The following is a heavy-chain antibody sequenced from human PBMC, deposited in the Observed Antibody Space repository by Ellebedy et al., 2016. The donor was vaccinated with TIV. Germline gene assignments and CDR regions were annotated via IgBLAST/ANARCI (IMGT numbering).Heavy chain of an antibody. J-gene: IGHJ2*01. CDR1: GFSISGHI. V-gene: IGHV3-21*06. CDR2: ITSGSDYK. Sequence: PGGSLRLSCEGSGFSISGHILDWVRQAPGKELEWVSAITSGSDYKYYGDSVKGRFTISRDNAKNSVYLEMNSLRAEDAGVYFCARHTPASGPRYLDLWGRGTLVTVSS. CDR3: ARHTPASGPRYLDL. D-gene: IGHD2-2*01.